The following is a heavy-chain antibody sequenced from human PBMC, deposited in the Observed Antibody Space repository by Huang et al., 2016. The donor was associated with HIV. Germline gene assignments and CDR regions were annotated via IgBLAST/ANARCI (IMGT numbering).Heavy chain of an antibody. V-gene: IGHV1-24*01. CDR2: FAPEHGET. Sequence: QVQLVQSGAEVKKPGASVKVSCKVSGYTLTELSIHWVRQAPGKGLEWMGGFAPEHGETIYAQNFQRRVTMTEDTSTDTAYMELHSLRPEDTAVYYCAAGYDTYYDIWGQGTMVIASS. CDR1: GYTLTELS. CDR3: AAGYDTYYDI. J-gene: IGHJ3*02. D-gene: IGHD2-21*01.